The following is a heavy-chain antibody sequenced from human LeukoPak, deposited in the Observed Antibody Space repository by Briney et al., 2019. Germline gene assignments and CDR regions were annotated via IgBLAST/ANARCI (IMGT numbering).Heavy chain of an antibody. V-gene: IGHV4-59*08. CDR1: GGSIRSNY. J-gene: IGHJ4*02. CDR2: IYDSGST. Sequence: PSETLSLTCTVSGGSIRSNYWSWIRQPPGKGLEWIGYIYDSGSTNYNSSLKSRVTISVDTSKNQFSLRLSSVTAADTAVYYCARTNTYAGGPALNDYWGQGILVTVSS. CDR3: ARTNTYAGGPALNDY. D-gene: IGHD2-2*01.